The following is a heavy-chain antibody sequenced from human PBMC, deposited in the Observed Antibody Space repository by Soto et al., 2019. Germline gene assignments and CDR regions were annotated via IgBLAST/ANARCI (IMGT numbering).Heavy chain of an antibody. J-gene: IGHJ4*02. CDR1: GGSISSYY. V-gene: IGHV4-59*01. CDR2: IYNSGNT. CDR3: AAPPRY. Sequence: QVQLQESGPGLVKPSETLSLPCTVSGGSISSYYWNWIRQPPGKGLKWIGYIYNSGNTNNNPSLRSRVIISIDTSKNQFSLKLTSVTAADTAVYYCAAPPRYWSQGTLVTGSS.